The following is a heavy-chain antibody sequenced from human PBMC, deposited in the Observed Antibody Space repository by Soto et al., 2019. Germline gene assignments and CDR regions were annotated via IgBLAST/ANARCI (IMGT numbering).Heavy chain of an antibody. D-gene: IGHD4-17*01. CDR3: ARDFLGYGANWFDP. CDR2: IWYDGSNK. CDR1: GFTFRSSP. Sequence: GGSLRLSCAVSGFTFRSSPMHWVRQAPGKGLEWVAVIWYDGSNKYYADSVKGRFTISRDNSKNTLYLQMNSLRAEDTVVYYCARDFLGYGANWFDPWGQGTLVTVSS. J-gene: IGHJ5*02. V-gene: IGHV3-33*08.